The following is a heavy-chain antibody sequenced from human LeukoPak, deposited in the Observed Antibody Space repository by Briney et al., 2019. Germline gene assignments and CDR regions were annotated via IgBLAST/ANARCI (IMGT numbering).Heavy chain of an antibody. V-gene: IGHV3-23*01. CDR1: GFTFSSYA. CDR3: AKDYTSWGSSVLHY. J-gene: IGHJ4*02. D-gene: IGHD6-6*01. CDR2: ISGSGGST. Sequence: PGGSLRLSCAASGFTFSSYAMSWVRQAPGKGLEWVSAISGSGGSTYYADSVKGRFTISRDNSKNTLYLQMNSLRAEDTAIYYCAKDYTSWGSSVLHYWGQGTLVTVSS.